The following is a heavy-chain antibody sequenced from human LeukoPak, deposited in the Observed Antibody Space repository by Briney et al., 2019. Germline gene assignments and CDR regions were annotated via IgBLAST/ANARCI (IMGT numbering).Heavy chain of an antibody. CDR2: INSDGSST. Sequence: GGSLRLSCATSGFTFSNYWMHWVRQAPGKGLVWVSRINSDGSSTASADSVKGRFTISRDNAKNTLYLQMNSLRAEDTAVYYCAKGGATVIDYWGQGTLVTVSS. CDR3: AKGGATVIDY. V-gene: IGHV3-74*01. D-gene: IGHD4-17*01. J-gene: IGHJ4*02. CDR1: GFTFSNYW.